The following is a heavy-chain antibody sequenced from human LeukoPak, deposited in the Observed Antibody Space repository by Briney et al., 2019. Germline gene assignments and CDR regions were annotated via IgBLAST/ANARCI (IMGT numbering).Heavy chain of an antibody. D-gene: IGHD1-1*01. CDR2: IYSGNST. CDR1: GFTFTYYG. J-gene: IGHJ4*02. V-gene: IGHV3-53*01. CDR3: ATGSRNLDH. Sequence: GRSLRLACAASGFTFTYYGMNWVRQAPGKGLEWVSVIYSGNSTYYADSVKGRFTISRDNSKNTLYLQMNSLRAEDTAVYYCATGSRNLDHWGQGTLVTVSS.